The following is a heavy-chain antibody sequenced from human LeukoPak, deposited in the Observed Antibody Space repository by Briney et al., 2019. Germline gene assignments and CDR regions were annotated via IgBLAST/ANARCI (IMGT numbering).Heavy chain of an antibody. CDR3: ARAPPRRCPGNDCYPIFDF. CDR1: GDSIISSY. J-gene: IGHJ4*02. CDR2: MKINGKT. D-gene: IGHD2-21*02. Sequence: PSETLSLTCTVSGDSIISSYWSWIRQPPGKGQEWIAYMKINGKTDYNPPLKSRVTISLDTSKNKFSLILNSVTTADTAVYYCARAPPRRCPGNDCYPIFDFWGQGSLVTVSS. V-gene: IGHV4-59*01.